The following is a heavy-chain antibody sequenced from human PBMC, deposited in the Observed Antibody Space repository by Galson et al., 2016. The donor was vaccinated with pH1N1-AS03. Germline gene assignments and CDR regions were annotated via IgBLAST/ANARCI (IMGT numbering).Heavy chain of an antibody. Sequence: QSGAEVKKPGESLKISCKVSGYTFSNHWIGWVRQMPGKGLEWMGIIYPADSSTTYSPSFQGQVTISADQSISTAYLQWSSLRASDTAMYFCARQQDGRWSGLEWLFWYGMDVWGQGTTVIVSS. CDR2: IYPADSST. V-gene: IGHV5-51*01. D-gene: IGHD3-3*01. J-gene: IGHJ6*02. CDR1: GYTFSNHW. CDR3: ARQQDGRWSGLEWLFWYGMDV.